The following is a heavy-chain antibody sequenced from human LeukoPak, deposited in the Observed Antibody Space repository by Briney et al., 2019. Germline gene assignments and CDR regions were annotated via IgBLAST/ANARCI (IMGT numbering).Heavy chain of an antibody. CDR2: IDYSGIT. V-gene: IGHV4-59*08. J-gene: IGHJ4*02. D-gene: IGHD3-3*01. CDR3: ARHKQPYSTIFGCFDH. CDR1: GGSISSFY. Sequence: PSETLSLTCTVSGGSISSFYWSWIRQPPGKGLEWIGYIDYSGITNYNPSLKSRVTVSVVMSKNQFSLRLTSVTAADTAVYYCARHKQPYSTIFGCFDHWGQGTLVTVSS.